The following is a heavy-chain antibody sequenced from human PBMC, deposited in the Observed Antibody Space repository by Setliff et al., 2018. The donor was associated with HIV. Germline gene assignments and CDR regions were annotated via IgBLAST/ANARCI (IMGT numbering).Heavy chain of an antibody. CDR3: ARVPTSSWYVTTQRTKEYFHH. V-gene: IGHV4-39*07. CDR1: GAPVSSGRYY. D-gene: IGHD6-13*01. J-gene: IGHJ1*01. Sequence: SETLSLTCSVSGAPVSSGRYYWGWIRQPPGKGLEWIATIHYTGSTYYNSSLRSRVTISTDTSRNQFSLRLSSVTAADTAIYYCARVPTSSWYVTTQRTKEYFHHWGQGTLVTVSS. CDR2: IHYTGST.